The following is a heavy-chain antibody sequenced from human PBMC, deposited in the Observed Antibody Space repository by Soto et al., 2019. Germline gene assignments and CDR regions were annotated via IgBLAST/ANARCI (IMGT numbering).Heavy chain of an antibody. Sequence: PGGSLRLSCSASGFTFGDYGMNWVRQAPGKWLEWISFIRSETFGGTAEYAASVKGRFIISRDDSKRTTYLQLNDLKAEDTAVYYCTREASFSTYGMDVWGQGTTVTVSS. D-gene: IGHD1-26*01. CDR1: GFTFGDYG. CDR2: IRSETFGGTA. V-gene: IGHV3-49*04. J-gene: IGHJ6*02. CDR3: TREASFSTYGMDV.